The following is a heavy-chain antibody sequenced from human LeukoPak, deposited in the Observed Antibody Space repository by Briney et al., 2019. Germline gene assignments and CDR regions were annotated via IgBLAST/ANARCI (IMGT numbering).Heavy chain of an antibody. CDR3: AKSNGYGLVDI. Sequence: SETLSLTCTVSGYSISSGYYWGWIRQSPGRGLEWIGSIYHSGSTYYNPSLKSRVTISVDTSKNQFSLKLSSVTAADTAVYYCAKSNGYGLVDIWGQGTMVTVSS. CDR2: IYHSGST. D-gene: IGHD3-10*01. V-gene: IGHV4-38-2*02. J-gene: IGHJ3*02. CDR1: GYSISSGYY.